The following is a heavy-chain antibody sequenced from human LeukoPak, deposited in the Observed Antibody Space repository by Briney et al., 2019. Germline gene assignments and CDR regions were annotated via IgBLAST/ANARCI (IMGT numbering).Heavy chain of an antibody. CDR2: IYTSGST. CDR3: ARNGIGLLLAAAGFDY. D-gene: IGHD6-13*01. Sequence: SETLSLTCTVSGGSISSYYWSWIRQPAGKGLEWIGRIYTSGSTNYNPSLKSRVTMSVDTSKNQFSLKLTSVTAADTAVYYCARNGIGLLLAAAGFDYWGQGTLVTVSS. V-gene: IGHV4-4*07. CDR1: GGSISSYY. J-gene: IGHJ4*02.